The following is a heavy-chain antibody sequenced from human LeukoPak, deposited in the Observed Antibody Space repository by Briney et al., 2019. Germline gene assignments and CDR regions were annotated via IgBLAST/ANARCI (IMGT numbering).Heavy chain of an antibody. CDR3: ASWVTYDSSGYAYYFDY. V-gene: IGHV3-7*03. D-gene: IGHD3-22*01. Sequence: GGSLRLSCAASGFTFSSYWMSWVRQAPGKGLEWVANIKQDGSEKYYVDSVKGRFTISRDNAKNSLYLQMNSLRAEDTAAYYCASWVTYDSSGYAYYFDYWGQGTLVTVSS. J-gene: IGHJ4*02. CDR1: GFTFSSYW. CDR2: IKQDGSEK.